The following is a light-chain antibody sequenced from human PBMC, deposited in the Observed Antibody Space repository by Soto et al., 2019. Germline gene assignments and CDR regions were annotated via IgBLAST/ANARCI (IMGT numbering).Light chain of an antibody. CDR3: AAWDDSLSGVV. J-gene: IGLJ2*01. Sequence: QSVLTQPPSASGTPGQRVTISCSGSSSNIGSNFIYWYQQLPGTALKLLIYRNNERPSGVPDRFSGSKSGTSASLAISGLRSEDEADYHCAAWDDSLSGVVFGGGTKLTVL. V-gene: IGLV1-47*01. CDR2: RNN. CDR1: SSNIGSNF.